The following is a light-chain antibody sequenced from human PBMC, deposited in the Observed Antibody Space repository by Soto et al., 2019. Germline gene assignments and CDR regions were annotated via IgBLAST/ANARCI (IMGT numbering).Light chain of an antibody. V-gene: IGKV2-28*01. J-gene: IGKJ4*01. CDR1: QSLLLGNGNNY. CDR3: MQALLNPLT. Sequence: EIVMTQSPRSLLVTPGEPASISCRSSQSLLLGNGNNYLDWYVQKPGQPPQLLIYLGSRRSSGVTDKFSGSGSGTDSTLKISRVEAEDVGVYFCMQALLNPLTFGGGTRVEIK. CDR2: LGS.